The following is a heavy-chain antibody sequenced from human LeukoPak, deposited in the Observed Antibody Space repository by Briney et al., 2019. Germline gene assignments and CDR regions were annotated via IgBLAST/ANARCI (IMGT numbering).Heavy chain of an antibody. CDR2: MNPNSGVT. J-gene: IGHJ4*02. V-gene: IGHV1-2*02. D-gene: IGHD2-2*01. CDR1: GYTFTVNY. Sequence: GASVKVSCTPSGYTFTVNYLHWVRQAPGQGLEWVGWMNPNSGVTVYAQNFQGRVTMTRDTSISTAYMELSSLTSDGTAVYYCTRGAGTSWFDYWGQGSLVAVSS. CDR3: TRGAGTSWFDY.